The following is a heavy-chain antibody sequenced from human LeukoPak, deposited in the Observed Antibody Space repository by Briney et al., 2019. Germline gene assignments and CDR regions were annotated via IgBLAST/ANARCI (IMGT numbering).Heavy chain of an antibody. J-gene: IGHJ4*02. Sequence: PGGSLRLSCAASGFTFSGSAMHWVRQASGKGLEWVGRIRSKANSYATAYAASVKGRFTLSRDDSKNTAYLQMNSLKTEDTAVYYCPRYSVGFHYWGQGTLVTVSS. D-gene: IGHD4-11*01. CDR2: IRSKANSYAT. CDR1: GFTFSGSA. V-gene: IGHV3-73*01. CDR3: PRYSVGFHY.